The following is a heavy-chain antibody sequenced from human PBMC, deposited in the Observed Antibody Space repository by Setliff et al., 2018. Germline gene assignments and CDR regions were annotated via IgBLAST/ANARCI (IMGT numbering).Heavy chain of an antibody. Sequence: GGSLRLSCVASGFTISNYWMTWVRQAPGKGLEWVADIRQDGTNKYYVDSVKGRFTISRDNAKNSLYRQMNSLRAEDTALYYCAREVWNIYDNDNSWSGYSAHWGQGTLVTSP. CDR3: AREVWNIYDNDNSWSGYSAH. CDR1: GFTISNYW. D-gene: IGHD3-3*01. V-gene: IGHV3-7*03. J-gene: IGHJ4*02. CDR2: IRQDGTNK.